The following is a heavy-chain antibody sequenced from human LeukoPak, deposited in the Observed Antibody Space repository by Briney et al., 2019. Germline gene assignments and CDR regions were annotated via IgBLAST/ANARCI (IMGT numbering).Heavy chain of an antibody. D-gene: IGHD3-22*01. Sequence: GASVKVSCKTSGFTFTNCGIRWVREAPGQGLEWMGWISAYNGNPVYAPRLQGRATLTTDTSTSTAYMELRSLRSDDTAVYYCARAGQGYYYDTSAYYFDYWGQGTLVTVSS. CDR3: ARAGQGYYYDTSAYYFDY. CDR2: ISAYNGNP. CDR1: GFTFTNCG. V-gene: IGHV1-18*01. J-gene: IGHJ4*02.